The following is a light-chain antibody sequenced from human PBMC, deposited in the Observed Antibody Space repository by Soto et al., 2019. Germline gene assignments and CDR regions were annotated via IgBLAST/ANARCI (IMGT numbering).Light chain of an antibody. J-gene: IGLJ2*01. CDR3: SSYTRSSTLRV. Sequence: QSALTQPASVSGSPGQSITISCTGTSSDVGDYNYVSWYQQYPGKAPKLMIYDVSNRPSGVSNRFSCSKSGNTASLSISGLQAEDEADYYCSSYTRSSTLRVFGGGTKLTVL. CDR2: DVS. V-gene: IGLV2-14*01. CDR1: SSDVGDYNY.